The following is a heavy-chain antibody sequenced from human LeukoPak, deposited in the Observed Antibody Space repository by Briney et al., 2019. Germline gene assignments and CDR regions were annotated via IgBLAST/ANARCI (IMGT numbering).Heavy chain of an antibody. Sequence: GGSLRLSCGASGFSFSDYWMTWVRQAPGKGLEWVANINQDGSEEYYVASVKGRFTISRDNANNSLYLQITSLRAEDTAVYYCARDGSKSCSGGSCYLNWFDPWGQGTLVTVSS. J-gene: IGHJ5*02. CDR2: INQDGSEE. D-gene: IGHD2-15*01. CDR3: ARDGSKSCSGGSCYLNWFDP. CDR1: GFSFSDYW. V-gene: IGHV3-7*01.